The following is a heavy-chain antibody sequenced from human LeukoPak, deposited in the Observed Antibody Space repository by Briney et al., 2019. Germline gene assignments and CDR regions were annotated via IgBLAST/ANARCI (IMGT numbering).Heavy chain of an antibody. D-gene: IGHD6-6*01. CDR2: MWFDGSHK. Sequence: QPGRSLRLSCAASGFTFSNYGLHWVRQAPGKGLEWLAVMWFDGSHKYYADSVKGRFTSSRDNAKSSLYLQMNSLRAEDTAVYYCARDYSSSWLRFFDYWGQGTLVTVSS. V-gene: IGHV3-33*01. CDR3: ARDYSSSWLRFFDY. J-gene: IGHJ4*02. CDR1: GFTFSNYG.